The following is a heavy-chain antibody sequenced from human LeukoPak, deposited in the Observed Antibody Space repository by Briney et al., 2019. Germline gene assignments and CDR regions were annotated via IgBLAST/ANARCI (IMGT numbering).Heavy chain of an antibody. Sequence: GGSLRLSCAASGFTFSTYSMNWVRQAPGKGLEWVSAISGSGGSTYYADSVKGRFTISRDNSKNTLYLQMNSLRAEDTAVYYCAKALCSGGSCYYFDYWGQGTLVTVSS. V-gene: IGHV3-23*01. CDR2: ISGSGGST. J-gene: IGHJ4*02. CDR3: AKALCSGGSCYYFDY. CDR1: GFTFSTYS. D-gene: IGHD2-15*01.